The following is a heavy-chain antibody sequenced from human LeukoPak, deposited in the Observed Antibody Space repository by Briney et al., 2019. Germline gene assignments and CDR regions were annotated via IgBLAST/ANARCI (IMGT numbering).Heavy chain of an antibody. Sequence: PGGALRLSCAASGFTFSSYWMSWVRRAPGKGLEWVANIEQDGSAKYYVDSVKGRFTISRDNSKNTLFLQMNGLRAEDTAVYYCARRNCSSASCYVDYWGQGTLVTVSS. V-gene: IGHV3-7*02. CDR1: GFTFSSYW. J-gene: IGHJ4*02. D-gene: IGHD2-2*01. CDR3: ARRNCSSASCYVDY. CDR2: IEQDGSAK.